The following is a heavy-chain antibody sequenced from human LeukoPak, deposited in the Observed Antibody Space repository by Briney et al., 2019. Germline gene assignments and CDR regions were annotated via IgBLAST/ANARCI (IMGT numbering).Heavy chain of an antibody. Sequence: GDSLKISCKCSEYRFTSYWIGWVRPMPGKGLEWMGIIYPGDSNTRYSPSFQGQVTISADKSISTAYLQWSSLKASDTAMYYCARRPPASSSWDSWGQGTPVTVSS. CDR3: ARRPPASSSWDS. CDR2: IYPGDSNT. CDR1: EYRFTSYW. D-gene: IGHD6-13*01. J-gene: IGHJ4*02. V-gene: IGHV5-51*01.